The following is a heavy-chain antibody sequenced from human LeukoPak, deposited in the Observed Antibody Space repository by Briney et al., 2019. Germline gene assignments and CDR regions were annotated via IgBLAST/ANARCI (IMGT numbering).Heavy chain of an antibody. CDR3: ARPMVRGVINYYYYGMDV. J-gene: IGHJ6*02. V-gene: IGHV7-4-1*02. CDR2: INTNTGNP. CDR1: GYTFTSYA. D-gene: IGHD3-10*01. Sequence: ASVKVSCRASGYTFTSYAMNWVRQAPGQGLEWMGWINTNTGNPTYAQGFTGRFVFSLDTSVSTAYLQISSLKAEDTAVYYCARPMVRGVINYYYYGMDVWGQGTTVTVSS.